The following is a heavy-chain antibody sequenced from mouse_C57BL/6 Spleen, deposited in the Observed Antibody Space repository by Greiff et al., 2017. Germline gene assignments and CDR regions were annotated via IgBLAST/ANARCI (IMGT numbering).Heavy chain of an antibody. CDR3: TRGGYSNGVW. V-gene: IGHV1-15*01. J-gene: IGHJ2*01. Sequence: QVQLKESGAELVRPGASVTLSCKASGYTFTDYEMHWVKQTPVHGLEWIGAIDPETGGTAYNQKFKGKAILTADKSSSTAYMELRSLTSEDSAVYYCTRGGYSNGVWWGQGTTLTVSS. CDR2: IDPETGGT. D-gene: IGHD2-5*01. CDR1: GYTFTDYE.